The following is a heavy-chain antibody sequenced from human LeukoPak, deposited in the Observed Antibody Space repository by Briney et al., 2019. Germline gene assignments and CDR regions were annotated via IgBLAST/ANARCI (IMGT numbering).Heavy chain of an antibody. V-gene: IGHV4-39*01. D-gene: IGHD2-8*01. CDR3: ARRLVYAAIFDY. CDR2: IYYSGST. CDR1: GGSISSSSYY. J-gene: IGHJ4*02. Sequence: PSETLSLTCTVSGGSISSSSYYWGWIRQPPGKGLEWIGSIYYSGSTYYNPSLKSRVTISVDTSKNQFSLKLSSVTAADTAVYYCARRLVYAAIFDYWGQGTLVTVSS.